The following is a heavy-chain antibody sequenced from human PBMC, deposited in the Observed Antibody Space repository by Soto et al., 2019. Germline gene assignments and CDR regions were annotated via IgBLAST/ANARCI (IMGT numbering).Heavy chain of an antibody. J-gene: IGHJ4*02. CDR3: AKDKSVWVVVVAATYNDY. D-gene: IGHD2-15*01. Sequence: GGSLRLSCAASGFTFSSYAMSWVRQAPGKGLEWVSAISGSGGSTYYADSVKGRFTISRDNSKNTLYLQMNSLRAEDTAVYYCAKDKSVWVVVVAATYNDYWGQGTLVTVSS. V-gene: IGHV3-23*01. CDR1: GFTFSSYA. CDR2: ISGSGGST.